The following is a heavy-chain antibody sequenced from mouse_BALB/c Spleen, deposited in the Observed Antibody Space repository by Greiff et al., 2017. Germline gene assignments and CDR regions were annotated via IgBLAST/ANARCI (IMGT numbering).Heavy chain of an antibody. CDR2: IDPANGNT. V-gene: IGHV14-3*02. J-gene: IGHJ3*01. CDR1: GFNIKDTY. Sequence: VQLQQSGAELVKPGASVKLSCTASGFNIKDTYMHWVKQRPEQGLEWIGRIDPANGNTKYDPKFQGKATITADTSSNTAYLQLSSLTSEDTAFYYCALYYGSSSSWFAYWGQGTLVTVSA. CDR3: ALYYGSSSSWFAY. D-gene: IGHD1-1*01.